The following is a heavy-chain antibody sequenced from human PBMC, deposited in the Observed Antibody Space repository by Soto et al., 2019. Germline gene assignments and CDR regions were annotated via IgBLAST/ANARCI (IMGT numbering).Heavy chain of an antibody. CDR1: GYTFTNYG. CDR3: ARDRGHCSSSTCYFGADY. V-gene: IGHV1-18*01. Sequence: QVQLVQSGAEVEKPGASVKVSCKASGYTFTNYGISWVRQAPGQGLEWMGWISTYNTNTNYAQKFQGRVTMATDTSQSTVYMEMRSLTFDDTAVYYCARDRGHCSSSTCYFGADYWGQGTMVTVSS. J-gene: IGHJ4*02. CDR2: ISTYNTNT. D-gene: IGHD2-2*01.